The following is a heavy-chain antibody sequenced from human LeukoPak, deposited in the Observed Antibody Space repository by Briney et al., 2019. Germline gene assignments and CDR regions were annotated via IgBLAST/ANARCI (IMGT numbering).Heavy chain of an antibody. CDR3: ARDSDSGYGPFAS. Sequence: PGGSLRLSCAASGFTVSNNYMSWVRQAPGKGLEWVSVIHSGGTTNYADSVQGPFTISRDNSKTTVYLHMNSLRAEDTAVYYCARDSDSGYGPFASWGQGTLVTVSS. V-gene: IGHV3-53*01. D-gene: IGHD5-12*01. CDR1: GFTVSNNY. J-gene: IGHJ4*02. CDR2: IHSGGTT.